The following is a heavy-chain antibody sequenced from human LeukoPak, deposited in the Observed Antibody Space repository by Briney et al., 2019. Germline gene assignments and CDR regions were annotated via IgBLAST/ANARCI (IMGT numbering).Heavy chain of an antibody. CDR3: TAYSGYDSVAVI. CDR2: IKSKTDGGTT. Sequence: PGGSLRLSCAASGFTFSSYAMSWVRQAPGKGLEWVGRIKSKTDGGTTDYAAPVKGRFTISRDDSKNTLYLQMNSLKTEDTAVYYCTAYSGYDSVAVIWGQGTMVTVSS. CDR1: GFTFSSYA. D-gene: IGHD5-12*01. J-gene: IGHJ3*02. V-gene: IGHV3-15*01.